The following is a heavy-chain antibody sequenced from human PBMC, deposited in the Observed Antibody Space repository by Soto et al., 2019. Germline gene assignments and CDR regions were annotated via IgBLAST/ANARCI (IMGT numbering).Heavy chain of an antibody. V-gene: IGHV3-33*01. D-gene: IGHD3-10*01. CDR1: GFTFSSYG. CDR2: IWYDGSNK. Sequence: GGSLRLSCAASGFTFSSYGMHWVRQAPGKGLEWVAVIWYDGSNKYYADSVKGRFTMPRDNSKNTLYLQMNSLRAEDTAVYYCARVQRAFGELLLGPDDAFDIWGQGTMVTVSS. J-gene: IGHJ3*02. CDR3: ARVQRAFGELLLGPDDAFDI.